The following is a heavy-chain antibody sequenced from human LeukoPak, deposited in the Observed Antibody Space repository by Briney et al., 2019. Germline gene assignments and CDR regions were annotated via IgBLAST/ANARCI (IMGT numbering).Heavy chain of an antibody. CDR1: GFSFSNYA. CDR3: ARAYDILTGYSSNSHFDY. CDR2: ISGGGGST. D-gene: IGHD3-9*01. J-gene: IGHJ4*02. Sequence: GGSLRLSCAASGFSFSNYAMSWVRPAPGRGLEWVSAISGGGGSTYSADSVKGRFTISRDNSKNTLYLQMNSLRAEDTAVYYCARAYDILTGYSSNSHFDYWGQGTLVTVSS. V-gene: IGHV3-23*01.